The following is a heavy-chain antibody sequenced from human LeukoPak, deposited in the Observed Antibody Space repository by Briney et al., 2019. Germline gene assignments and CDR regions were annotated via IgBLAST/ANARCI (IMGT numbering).Heavy chain of an antibody. D-gene: IGHD6-6*01. CDR2: FDPEDGET. CDR3: PTLYRSSEGVNWFDP. CDR1: GYTLTEIS. Sequence: ASVKVSCXVSGYTLTEISMHWVRLAPGKGLEWMGGFDPEDGETIYAQKFQGRVTMTEDTSTDTAYMELRSLRSEDTAVYYCPTLYRSSEGVNWFDPWGQGTLVTVSS. J-gene: IGHJ5*02. V-gene: IGHV1-24*01.